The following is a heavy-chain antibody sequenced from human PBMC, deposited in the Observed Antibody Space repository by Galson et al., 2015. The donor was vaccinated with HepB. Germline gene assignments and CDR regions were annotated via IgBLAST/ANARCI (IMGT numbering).Heavy chain of an antibody. V-gene: IGHV3-30*18. J-gene: IGHJ6*02. CDR2: ISYDGSNK. Sequence: SLRLSCAASGFTFSSYGMHWVRQAPGKGLEWVAVISYDGSNKYYADSVKGRFTISRDNSKNTLYLQMNSLRAEDTAVYYCAKSYYDFWSGFYGMDVWGQGTTVTVSS. CDR3: AKSYYDFWSGFYGMDV. CDR1: GFTFSSYG. D-gene: IGHD3-3*01.